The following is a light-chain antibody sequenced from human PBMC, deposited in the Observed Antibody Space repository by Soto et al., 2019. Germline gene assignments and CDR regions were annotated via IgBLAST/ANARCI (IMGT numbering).Light chain of an antibody. Sequence: QSALIQPPSVSGSPGQSVTISCTGTSSDVGSYDYVSWYQQHPGTVPKPMIYNVNTQPSGVPDRFSGSKSGNTASMTISGLQAEDEADYYCSSYTSTSTFYVFGTGTKVTVL. CDR1: SSDVGSYDY. CDR3: SSYTSTSTFYV. J-gene: IGLJ1*01. V-gene: IGLV2-18*02. CDR2: NVN.